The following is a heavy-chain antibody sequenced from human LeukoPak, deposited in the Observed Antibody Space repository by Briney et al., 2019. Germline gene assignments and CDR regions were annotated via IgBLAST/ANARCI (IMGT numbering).Heavy chain of an antibody. J-gene: IGHJ6*02. CDR2: IYHSGST. D-gene: IGHD3-22*01. Sequence: SGTLSLTCAVSGGSISSSNWWSWVRQPPGKGLEWIGEIYHSGSTNYNPSLKSRVTISVDKSKNQFSLKLSSVTAADTAVYYCAREYDSSGYSYYGMDVWGQGTTVTVSS. V-gene: IGHV4-4*02. CDR1: GGSISSSNW. CDR3: AREYDSSGYSYYGMDV.